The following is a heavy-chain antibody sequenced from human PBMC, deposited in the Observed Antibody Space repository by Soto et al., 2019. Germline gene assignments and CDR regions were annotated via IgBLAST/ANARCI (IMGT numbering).Heavy chain of an antibody. CDR1: GFTFSNLW. CDR3: TKGGHVDN. D-gene: IGHD3-16*01. Sequence: EVQLVDSGGGLVQPGGSLRLSCVASGFTFSNLWMTWVRQTPGKGLQWVANINQDGSEKHYVDSVEGRFTISRDNARNSLYLQMDSLRVEDTAIYYCTKGGHVDNWGQGTLVTVAS. J-gene: IGHJ4*02. CDR2: INQDGSEK. V-gene: IGHV3-7*01.